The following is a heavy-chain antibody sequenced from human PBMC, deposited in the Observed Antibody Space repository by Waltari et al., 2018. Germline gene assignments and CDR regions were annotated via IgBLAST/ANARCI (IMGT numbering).Heavy chain of an antibody. CDR2: IYHSGST. Sequence: QVQLQESGPGLVKPSETLSLTCAVSGYSISSGYYWGWIRQPPGKGLEWIGSIYHSGSTYYNPSLKSRDTISVDTSKNQFSLKLSSVTAADTAVYYCARQDRGLRITMVQGAKGGWFDPWGQGTLVTVSS. V-gene: IGHV4-38-2*01. CDR1: GYSISSGYY. D-gene: IGHD3-10*01. CDR3: ARQDRGLRITMVQGAKGGWFDP. J-gene: IGHJ5*02.